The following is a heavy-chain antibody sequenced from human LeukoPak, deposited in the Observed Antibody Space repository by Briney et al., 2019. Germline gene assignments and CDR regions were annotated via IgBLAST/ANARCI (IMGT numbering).Heavy chain of an antibody. CDR3: ARDPFLGGPDFLDY. J-gene: IGHJ4*02. D-gene: IGHD1-26*01. Sequence: GRSLRLSCTVSGFPFSDYVVHWVRQAPGKGLEWAAVTSAEESIKSYSDSVGGRFTISRDNFKNILYLQMDSLGLEDTAVYFCARDPFLGGPDFLDYWGRGTLVTVSS. CDR1: GFPFSDYV. CDR2: TSAEESIK. V-gene: IGHV3-30*03.